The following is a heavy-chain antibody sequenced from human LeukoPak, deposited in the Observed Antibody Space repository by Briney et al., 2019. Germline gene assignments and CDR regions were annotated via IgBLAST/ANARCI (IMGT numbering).Heavy chain of an antibody. CDR2: INPNSGGT. CDR3: ARVWDYYDSSGYYFTL. D-gene: IGHD3-22*01. Sequence: ASVKVSCKASGYTFTGYYMHWVRQAPGQGLEWMGRINPNSGGTNYAQKFQGRVTMTRDTSISTAYMELSRLRSDDTAVYYCARVWDYYDSSGYYFTLWGQGTLVTVSS. J-gene: IGHJ4*02. V-gene: IGHV1-2*06. CDR1: GYTFTGYY.